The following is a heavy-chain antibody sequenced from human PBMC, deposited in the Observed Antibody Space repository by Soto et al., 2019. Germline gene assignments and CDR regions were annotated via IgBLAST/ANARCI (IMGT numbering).Heavy chain of an antibody. Sequence: EVQLVESGGGLVKPGGSLRLSCAASGFTFSNAWMSWVRQAPGKGLEWVGRIKSKTDGGTTDYAAPVKGRFTISRDDSKNTLYLQMNSLKTEDTAGYYCATVWDSYGYDAFDIWGQGTMVTVSS. CDR2: IKSKTDGGTT. D-gene: IGHD5-18*01. CDR3: ATVWDSYGYDAFDI. V-gene: IGHV3-15*01. J-gene: IGHJ3*02. CDR1: GFTFSNAW.